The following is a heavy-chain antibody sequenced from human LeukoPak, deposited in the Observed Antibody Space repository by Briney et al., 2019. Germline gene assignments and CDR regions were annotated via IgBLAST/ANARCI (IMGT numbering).Heavy chain of an antibody. J-gene: IGHJ5*02. CDR1: GGTFSSYA. V-gene: IGHV1-69*04. Sequence: SVKVSCKASGGTFSSYAISWVRQAPGQGLEWMGRIIPIIGIANYAQKFQGRVTITADKSTSTAYMELSSLRSEDAAVYYCARDAVEVVPAAMYYNWFDPWGQGTLVTVSS. D-gene: IGHD2-2*01. CDR3: ARDAVEVVPAAMYYNWFDP. CDR2: IIPIIGIA.